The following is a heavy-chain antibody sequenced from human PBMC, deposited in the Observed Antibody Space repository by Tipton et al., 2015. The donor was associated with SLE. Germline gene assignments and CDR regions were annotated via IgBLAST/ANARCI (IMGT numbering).Heavy chain of an antibody. CDR3: ARPSPNCGGDCPLHS. CDR2: IYYSETT. Sequence: TLSLTCTVSGDSINNKNYYWGWIRQPPGKGLEWIGNIYYSETTYYNPSLKSRVTMSVDSSKNQFSLGLTSVTAADTAVYYCARPSPNCGGDCPLHSWGQGTLVTVSS. V-gene: IGHV4-39*07. CDR1: GDSINNKNYY. J-gene: IGHJ4*02. D-gene: IGHD2-21*01.